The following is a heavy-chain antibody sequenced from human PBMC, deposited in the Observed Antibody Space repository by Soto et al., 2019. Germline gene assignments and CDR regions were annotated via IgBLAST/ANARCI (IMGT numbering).Heavy chain of an antibody. J-gene: IGHJ4*02. V-gene: IGHV4-31*03. Sequence: PSETLSLTCTVSGGSISSGGYYWSWIRQHPGKGLEWIGYIYYSGSTYYNPSLKSRVTISVDTPKNQFSLKLSSVTAADTAVYYCARDREQYSSSTFDYWGQGTLVTVSS. CDR1: GGSISSGGYY. CDR3: ARDREQYSSSTFDY. D-gene: IGHD6-13*01. CDR2: IYYSGST.